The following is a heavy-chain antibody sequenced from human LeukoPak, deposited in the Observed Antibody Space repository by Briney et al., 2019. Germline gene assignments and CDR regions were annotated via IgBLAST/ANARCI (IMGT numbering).Heavy chain of an antibody. CDR2: ISSTGGIT. D-gene: IGHD3-10*01. Sequence: GGSLRLSCAASGFTFSSYAMSWVRQAPGKGLEWVSVISSTGGITHYADSVKGRFTISRDNSKNTLYLQMNSLRAEDTAVYYCARTPGGSGNLFDYWGQGTLVTVSS. CDR1: GFTFSSYA. CDR3: ARTPGGSGNLFDY. J-gene: IGHJ4*02. V-gene: IGHV3-23*01.